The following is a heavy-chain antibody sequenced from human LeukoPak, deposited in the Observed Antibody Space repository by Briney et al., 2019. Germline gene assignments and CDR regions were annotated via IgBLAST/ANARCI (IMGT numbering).Heavy chain of an antibody. CDR1: GFTFSSYA. CDR3: ARKEVTKNAFDI. D-gene: IGHD4-17*01. Sequence: GGSLRLSCAASGFTFSSYAMGWVRQAAGKGLEWVSTISGSGGDTYYADSVKGRFTISRDNSRNTLYLQMNSLRVDDTAVYYCARKEVTKNAFDIWGQRTMVTVSS. CDR2: ISGSGGDT. V-gene: IGHV3-23*01. J-gene: IGHJ3*02.